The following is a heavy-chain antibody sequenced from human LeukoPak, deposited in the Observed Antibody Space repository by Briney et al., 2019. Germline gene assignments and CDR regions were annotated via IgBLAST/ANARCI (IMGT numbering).Heavy chain of an antibody. V-gene: IGHV1-18*01. CDR3: AAAYYYDSSGWNDAFDI. Sequence: GASVKVSCKASGYTFTSYGISWVRQAPGQGLEWMGWISAYNGNTNYAQKFQERVTITRDMSTSTAYMELSSLRSEDTAVYYCAAAYYYDSSGWNDAFDIWGQGTMVTVSS. D-gene: IGHD3-22*01. CDR2: ISAYNGNT. J-gene: IGHJ3*02. CDR1: GYTFTSYG.